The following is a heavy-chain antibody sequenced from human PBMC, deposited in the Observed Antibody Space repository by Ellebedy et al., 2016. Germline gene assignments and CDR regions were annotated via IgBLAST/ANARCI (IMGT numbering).Heavy chain of an antibody. J-gene: IGHJ4*02. CDR1: GYTFTRYY. Sequence: ASVKVSCKASGYTFTRYYIHWVRQAPGQGLEWMGVIDPSGGSTSYAQKFQDRVTMTRDTSTSTVYMELSSLRSEDTAVYYCARGGGGHSYGLGPIHLDYWGQGTLVTVSS. D-gene: IGHD5-18*01. CDR3: ARGGGGHSYGLGPIHLDY. V-gene: IGHV1-46*01. CDR2: IDPSGGST.